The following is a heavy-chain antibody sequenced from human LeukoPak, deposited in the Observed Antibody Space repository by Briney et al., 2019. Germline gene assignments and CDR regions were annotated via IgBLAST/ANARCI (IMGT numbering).Heavy chain of an antibody. CDR3: ARDANGGNSWGWFDH. J-gene: IGHJ5*02. CDR1: GGPISSYY. D-gene: IGHD4-23*01. Sequence: SETLSLTFSVPGGPISSYYWTWIRQPPGKGLEWSGYIFYTGFTHYNPSLESGVSISVDRSKKQFSLRLKSVTAADTDVYYFARDANGGNSWGWFDHWGQGTLVTVSS. CDR2: IFYTGFT. V-gene: IGHV4-59*01.